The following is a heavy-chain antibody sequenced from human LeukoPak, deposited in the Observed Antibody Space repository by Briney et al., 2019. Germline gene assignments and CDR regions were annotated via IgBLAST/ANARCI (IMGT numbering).Heavy chain of an antibody. J-gene: IGHJ4*02. CDR3: ARAGDILTGYWVDY. Sequence: PSETLSLTCTVSGGSISSYYWSWIRQPPGKGLEWIGYIYYSGSTNYNPSLKSRVTISVDTSKNQFSLKLSSVTAADTAVYYCARAGDILTGYWVDYWGQGTLVTVSS. V-gene: IGHV4-59*01. CDR2: IYYSGST. CDR1: GGSISSYY. D-gene: IGHD3-9*01.